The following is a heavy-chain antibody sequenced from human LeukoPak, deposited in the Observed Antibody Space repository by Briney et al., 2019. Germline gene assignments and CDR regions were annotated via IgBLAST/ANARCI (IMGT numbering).Heavy chain of an antibody. J-gene: IGHJ3*02. Sequence: GGSLRLSCAASGFTFSSYGMHWVRQAPGKGLEWVAVIWYDGSNKYYADSVKGRFTISRDNSKNTPYLQMNSLRAEDTAVYYCAKVGAYCGGDCPYAFDIWGQGTMVTVSS. D-gene: IGHD2-21*01. CDR1: GFTFSSYG. CDR3: AKVGAYCGGDCPYAFDI. V-gene: IGHV3-33*06. CDR2: IWYDGSNK.